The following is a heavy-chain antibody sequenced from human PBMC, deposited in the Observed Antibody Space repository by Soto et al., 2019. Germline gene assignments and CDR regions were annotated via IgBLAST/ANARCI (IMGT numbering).Heavy chain of an antibody. J-gene: IGHJ4*02. D-gene: IGHD3-22*01. CDR2: IKSKTDGGTT. CDR3: TTDPGLDYYDSSGYYYMGEFDY. CDR1: GFTFSNAW. V-gene: IGHV3-15*07. Sequence: GGSLRLSCAASGFTFSNAWMNWVRQAPGKGLEWVGRIKSKTDGGTTDYAAPVKGRFTISRDDSKNTLYLQMNSLKTEDTAVYYCTTDPGLDYYDSSGYYYMGEFDYWGQGTLVTVSS.